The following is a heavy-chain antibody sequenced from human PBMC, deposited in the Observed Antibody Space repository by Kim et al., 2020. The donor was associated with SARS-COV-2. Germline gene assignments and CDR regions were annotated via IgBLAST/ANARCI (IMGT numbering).Heavy chain of an antibody. J-gene: IGHJ5*02. CDR2: IYYSGST. CDR3: ATTKYGDYGNWFDP. D-gene: IGHD4-17*01. CDR1: GGSISSYY. V-gene: IGHV4-59*01. Sequence: SETLSLTCTVSGGSISSYYWSWIRQPPGKGLEWIGYIYYSGSTNYNPSLKSRVTISVDTSKNQFSLKLSSVTAADTAVYYCATTKYGDYGNWFDPWVQGT.